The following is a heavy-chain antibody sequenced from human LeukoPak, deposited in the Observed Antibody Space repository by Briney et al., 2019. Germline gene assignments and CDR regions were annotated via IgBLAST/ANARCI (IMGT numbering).Heavy chain of an antibody. Sequence: PSQTLSLTCTVSGDSIYSGDYYWSWIRQPPGKGLEWIGYIYYSGSTYYNPSLKSRVTISIDTPKNQFSLKLRSVTAADTAAYFCARDTAGDYSYYHGMDVWGQGTTVTVSS. CDR3: ARDTAGDYSYYHGMDV. D-gene: IGHD5-18*01. J-gene: IGHJ6*02. CDR2: IYYSGST. V-gene: IGHV4-30-4*08. CDR1: GDSIYSGDYY.